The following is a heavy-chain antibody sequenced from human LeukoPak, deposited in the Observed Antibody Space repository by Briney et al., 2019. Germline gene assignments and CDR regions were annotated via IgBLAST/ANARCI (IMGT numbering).Heavy chain of an antibody. V-gene: IGHV3-23*01. Sequence: GGSLRLSCAASGFTFSTYAMTWVRQAPGKGLEWVSTITNTGSNTYYADSVKGRFTISRDNAKLYLQMNSLRAEDTAVYYCAGGQGWHFYLWGLGTLITVSS. CDR3: AGGQGWHFYL. CDR1: GFTFSTYA. J-gene: IGHJ2*01. D-gene: IGHD2-15*01. CDR2: ITNTGSNT.